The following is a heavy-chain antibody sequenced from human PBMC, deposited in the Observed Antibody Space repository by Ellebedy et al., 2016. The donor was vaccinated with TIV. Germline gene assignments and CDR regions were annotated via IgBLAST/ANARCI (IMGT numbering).Heavy chain of an antibody. CDR1: GFTFSNAW. V-gene: IGHV3-15*01. CDR3: TTGDKARGGDWFDP. Sequence: GESLKISCAASGFTFSNAWMSWVRQAPGKGLEWVGRIKSKTDGGTTDYAAPVKGRFTISRDDSKNTLYLQMNSLKTEDTAVYYCTTGDKARGGDWFDPWGQGTLVTVSS. CDR2: IKSKTDGGTT. D-gene: IGHD1-26*01. J-gene: IGHJ5*02.